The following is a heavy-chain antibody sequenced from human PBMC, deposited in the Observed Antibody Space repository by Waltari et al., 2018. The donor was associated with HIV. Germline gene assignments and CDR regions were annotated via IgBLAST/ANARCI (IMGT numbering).Heavy chain of an antibody. CDR2: NRGTGSSG. CDR1: GSTFSSYG. V-gene: IGHV3-23*01. CDR3: ATAYFDDSRGDFVRVPHYAS. Sequence: QLLESGGGLVQPGGALRLSCEASGSTFSSYGMPWVRQAPGTGGGGGPSNRGTGSSGLEAYSVVGRVHICRDNSKGKLLLRRASLGAEDTAVYRCATAYFDDSRGDFVRVPHYASWGRGTLVTVAS. D-gene: IGHD3-22*01. J-gene: IGHJ4*02.